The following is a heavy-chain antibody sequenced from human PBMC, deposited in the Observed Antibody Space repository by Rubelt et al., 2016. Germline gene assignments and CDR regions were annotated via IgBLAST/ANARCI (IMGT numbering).Heavy chain of an antibody. CDR2: IYTSGST. J-gene: IGHJ2*01. CDR1: GGSISSSSYY. D-gene: IGHD1-1*01. V-gene: IGHV4-39*07. Sequence: QLQLQESGPGLVKPSETLSLTCTVSGGSISSSSYYWGWIRQPPWKGLEWIGSIYTSGSTNYNPSLKSRVTMSVDTSKNQLSLKLSSVTAADTAVYYCARNWNLHWYFDLWGRGTLVTVSS. CDR3: ARNWNLHWYFDL.